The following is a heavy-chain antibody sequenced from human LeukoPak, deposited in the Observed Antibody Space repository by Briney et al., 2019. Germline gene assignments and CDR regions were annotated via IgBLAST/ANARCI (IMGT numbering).Heavy chain of an antibody. CDR3: AKSSEVVVAATLFDY. CDR2: VSGSGGST. J-gene: IGHJ4*02. Sequence: GGSLRLSCAASGFTFSGYAMSWVRQAPGKGLEWVSGVSGSGGSTYYADSVKGRFTISRDNSKNTLYLQMNSLRAEDTAVYYCAKSSEVVVAATLFDYWGQGTLVTVSS. CDR1: GFTFSGYA. V-gene: IGHV3-23*01. D-gene: IGHD2-15*01.